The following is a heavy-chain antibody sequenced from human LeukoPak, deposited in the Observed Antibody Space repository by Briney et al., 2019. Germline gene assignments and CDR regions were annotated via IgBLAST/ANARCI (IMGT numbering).Heavy chain of an antibody. J-gene: IGHJ4*02. D-gene: IGHD5-24*01. CDR1: GYIFTPHH. CDR2: VSAANNP. Sequence: ASVKVSCKTSGYIFTPHHIHWMRQAPGQGLELLGWVSAANNPEYSQKFQGRVVITRDASASTSYLELNSLRSEDTAVYYCAMSVEMPPIPSFDYWGQGTLVTVSS. CDR3: AMSVEMPPIPSFDY. V-gene: IGHV1-3*01.